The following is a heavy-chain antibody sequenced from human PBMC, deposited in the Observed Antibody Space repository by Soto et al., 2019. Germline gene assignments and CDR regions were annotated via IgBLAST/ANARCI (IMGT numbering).Heavy chain of an antibody. CDR2: ISYDGNRK. CDR1: GFTFSSYG. Sequence: QVQLVESGGGVVQPGRSLRLSCAASGFTFSSYGMHWARQAPGEGLEWVAVISYDGNRKYYADSVKGRFTISRDFSNNRVDLDMNILRVEDTAVYFCARKGYGGRWSLDYWGQGILVTVSS. CDR3: ARKGYGGRWSLDY. J-gene: IGHJ4*02. V-gene: IGHV3-30*13. D-gene: IGHD6-13*01.